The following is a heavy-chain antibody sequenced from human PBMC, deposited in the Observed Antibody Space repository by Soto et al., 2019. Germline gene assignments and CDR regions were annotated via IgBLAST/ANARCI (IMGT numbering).Heavy chain of an antibody. D-gene: IGHD3-10*01. CDR1: GFTFSDYY. CDR3: ARVRDIGVVRGVIPHIDY. Sequence: PGGSLRLSCAASGFTFSDYYMSWIRQAPGKGLEWVSYISSSGSTIYYADSVKGRFTISRDNAKNSLYLQMNSLRAEDTAVYYCARVRDIGVVRGVIPHIDYWGQGTLVTVSS. CDR2: ISSSGSTI. V-gene: IGHV3-11*01. J-gene: IGHJ4*02.